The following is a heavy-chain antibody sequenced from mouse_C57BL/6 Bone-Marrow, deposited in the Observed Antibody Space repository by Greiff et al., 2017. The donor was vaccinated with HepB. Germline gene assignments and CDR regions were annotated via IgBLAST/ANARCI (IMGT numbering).Heavy chain of an antibody. CDR2: ISYDGSN. CDR1: GYSITSGYY. V-gene: IGHV3-6*01. J-gene: IGHJ2*01. CDR3: ARDKEYYGSSYGFDY. Sequence: EVQLQESGPGLVKPSQSLSLTCSVTGYSITSGYYWNWIRQFPGNKLEWMGYISYDGSNNYNPSLKNRISITRDTTKNQFFLKLNSVTTEDTATYYCARDKEYYGSSYGFDYWGQGTTLTVSS. D-gene: IGHD1-1*01.